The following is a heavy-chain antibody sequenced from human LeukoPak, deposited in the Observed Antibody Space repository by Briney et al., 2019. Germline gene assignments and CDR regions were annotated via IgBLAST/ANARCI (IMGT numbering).Heavy chain of an antibody. CDR1: GGSISSSSYY. J-gene: IGHJ4*02. V-gene: IGHV4-39*01. Sequence: PSETLSLTWTVSGGSISSSSYYWGWIRQPPGTGLEWVGRIYYSGSTYYNPSLKSRVTISVGTTKNQFSLKLSSVTAADTAVYYCARQYYYGSGSYPDFDYWGQGTLVTVSS. D-gene: IGHD3-10*01. CDR2: IYYSGST. CDR3: ARQYYYGSGSYPDFDY.